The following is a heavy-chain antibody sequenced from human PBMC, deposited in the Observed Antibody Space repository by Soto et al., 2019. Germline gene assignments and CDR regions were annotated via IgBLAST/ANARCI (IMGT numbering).Heavy chain of an antibody. CDR1: GFTFSSYA. Sequence: EVQLLESGGGLVQPGGCLRLSCAASGFTFSSYAMSWVRQAPGKGLEWVSAISGSGGSTYYADSVKGRFTISRDNSKNTLYLQMNSLRAEDTAVYYCAKEILGIAVAGLAPFDYWGQGTLVTVSS. D-gene: IGHD6-19*01. CDR2: ISGSGGST. J-gene: IGHJ4*02. CDR3: AKEILGIAVAGLAPFDY. V-gene: IGHV3-23*01.